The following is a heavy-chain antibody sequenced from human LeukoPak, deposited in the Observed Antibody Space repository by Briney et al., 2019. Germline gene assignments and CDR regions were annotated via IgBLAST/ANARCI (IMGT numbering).Heavy chain of an antibody. CDR1: GGSISSHY. J-gene: IGHJ6*02. Sequence: SETLSLTCTVSGGSISSHYWSWIRQPPGKGLEWIGCIYYSGSTNYNPSLKSRVTISVDTSKNQFSLKLSSVTAADTAVYYCARHITMTTNYYYGMDVWGQGTTVTVSS. CDR2: IYYSGST. D-gene: IGHD3-22*01. CDR3: ARHITMTTNYYYGMDV. V-gene: IGHV4-59*08.